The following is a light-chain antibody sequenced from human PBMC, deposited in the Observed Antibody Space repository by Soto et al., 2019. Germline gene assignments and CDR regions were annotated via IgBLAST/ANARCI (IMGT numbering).Light chain of an antibody. CDR1: NSDIGFYNY. V-gene: IGLV2-14*01. CDR2: EVA. Sequence: QSVLTQPASVSGSPGQSITISCTGTNSDIGFYNYVSRYQQHPGEAPKLIIYEVAKRPSGVSSRFSGSKSGNTASLTISGLQAEDEADYHCSSYTSSSPLYVFGTGTKSPS. CDR3: SSYTSSSPLYV. J-gene: IGLJ1*01.